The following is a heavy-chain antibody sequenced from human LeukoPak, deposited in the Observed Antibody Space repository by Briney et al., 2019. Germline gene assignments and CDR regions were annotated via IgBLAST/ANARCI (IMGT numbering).Heavy chain of an antibody. J-gene: IGHJ4*02. Sequence: GGSLRLSCAASGFTFRNAWMSWVRQAPGKGLEWVGRIKSKTDGGTTDYAAPVKGRFSILRDDSKNTLFLQMNSPKTEDTAVYYCTTPSTSGYQYWGQGTLVTVSS. V-gene: IGHV3-15*01. D-gene: IGHD3-22*01. CDR1: GFTFRNAW. CDR3: TTPSTSGYQY. CDR2: IKSKTDGGTT.